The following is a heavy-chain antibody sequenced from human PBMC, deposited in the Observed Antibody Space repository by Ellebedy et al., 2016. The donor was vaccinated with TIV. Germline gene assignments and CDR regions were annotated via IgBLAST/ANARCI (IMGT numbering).Heavy chain of an antibody. CDR1: GFTFTDYY. Sequence: PGGSLRLSCAASGFTFTDYYMTWIRQAPGKGLVWVSYISSSGSTTYYGDSVKGRFTISRDNAKNSLYLQMDSLRAEDTAVYYCARDQWELLGPDPDAFDIWGQGTMVTVSS. CDR2: ISSSGSTT. D-gene: IGHD1-26*01. J-gene: IGHJ3*02. CDR3: ARDQWELLGPDPDAFDI. V-gene: IGHV3-11*04.